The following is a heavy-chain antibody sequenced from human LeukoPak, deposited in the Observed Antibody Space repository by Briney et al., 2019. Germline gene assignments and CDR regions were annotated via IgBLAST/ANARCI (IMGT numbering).Heavy chain of an antibody. J-gene: IGHJ1*01. CDR3: AGGGSGYKKYFQH. CDR1: GYSISSGYY. D-gene: IGHD5-12*01. V-gene: IGHV4-38-2*02. CDR2: IYHSGST. Sequence: SETLSLTCTVSGYSISSGYYWGWIRQPPGKGLEWIGSIYHSGSTYYNPSLKSRVTISVDTSKNQFSLKLSSVTAADTAVYYCAGGGSGYKKYFQHWGQGTLVTVSS.